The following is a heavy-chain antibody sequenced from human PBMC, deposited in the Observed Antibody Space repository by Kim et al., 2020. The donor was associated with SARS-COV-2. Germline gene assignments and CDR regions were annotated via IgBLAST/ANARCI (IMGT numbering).Heavy chain of an antibody. CDR2: IITEGTDA. D-gene: IGHD2-2*01. Sequence: GGSLRLTCGASGFSFSRHWIWWVRQAPGKGLVWVARIITEGTDATYADFVKGRFTISRDNARDTAYLQMNTLTAEDTAVYYCGRDFMTSSCTTSGQGTL. CDR3: GRDFMTSSCTT. CDR1: GFSFSRHW. J-gene: IGHJ5*02. V-gene: IGHV3-74*03.